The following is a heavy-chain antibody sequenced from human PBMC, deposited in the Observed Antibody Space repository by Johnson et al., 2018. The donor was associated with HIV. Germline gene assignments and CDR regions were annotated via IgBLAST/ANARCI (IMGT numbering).Heavy chain of an antibody. J-gene: IGHJ3*02. CDR3: AKDPTYYYDSSAKKGAFDI. CDR1: GFTFDDYA. V-gene: IGHV3-9*01. D-gene: IGHD3-22*01. CDR2: LSWNSGSI. Sequence: VQLVESGGGVVQPGRSLRLSCAASGFTFDDYAMHWVRQAPGKGLEWVSGLSWNSGSIGYADSVKGRLTISSDNSKNTLYLQMNSLRAEDTAVYYCAKDPTYYYDSSAKKGAFDIWGQGTMVTVSS.